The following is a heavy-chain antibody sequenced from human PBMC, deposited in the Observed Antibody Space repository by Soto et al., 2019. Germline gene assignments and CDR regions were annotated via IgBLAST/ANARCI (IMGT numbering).Heavy chain of an antibody. CDR1: AYTFTNYL. D-gene: IGHD6-13*01. CDR2: INTYNGNT. CDR3: AHSGPIATVAFDY. Sequence: ASVKVSCKASAYTFTNYLISWLRQAPGQGLEWMGWINTYNGNTNYARKLQGRVTMTTDTSTNTAYMELRSLRSDDTATYFCAHSGPIATVAFDYWGQGILVTVSS. V-gene: IGHV1-18*01. J-gene: IGHJ4*02.